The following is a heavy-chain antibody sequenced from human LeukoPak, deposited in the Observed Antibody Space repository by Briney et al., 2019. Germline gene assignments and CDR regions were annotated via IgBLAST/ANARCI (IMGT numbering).Heavy chain of an antibody. CDR1: GGSISSYY. Sequence: KTSETLSLTCTVSGGSISSYYWSWIRQPPGKGLEWIGNIYYSGSTNYNPSLKSRVTISVDTSKNQFSLKLSSVTAADTAVCYCTRGSIAYYYMDVWGKGTTVTISS. CDR2: IYYSGST. CDR3: TRGSIAYYYMDV. J-gene: IGHJ6*03. D-gene: IGHD3-22*01. V-gene: IGHV4-59*01.